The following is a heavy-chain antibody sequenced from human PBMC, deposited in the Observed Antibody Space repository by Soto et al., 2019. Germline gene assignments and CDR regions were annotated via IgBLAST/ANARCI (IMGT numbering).Heavy chain of an antibody. Sequence: SVKVSCKASGGTFSSYAISWVRQAPGQGLEWMGGIITIFGTANYAQKFQGRVTITADESTSTAYMELSSLRSEDTAVYYCARDWSITGTTPDVWGQGTTVTVSS. V-gene: IGHV1-69*13. J-gene: IGHJ6*02. CDR2: IITIFGTA. D-gene: IGHD1-7*01. CDR1: GGTFSSYA. CDR3: ARDWSITGTTPDV.